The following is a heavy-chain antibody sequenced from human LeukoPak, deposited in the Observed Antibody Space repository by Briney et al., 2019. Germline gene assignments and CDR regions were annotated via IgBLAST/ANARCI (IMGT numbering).Heavy chain of an antibody. CDR1: GFTFSSYA. D-gene: IGHD3-22*01. V-gene: IGHV3-23*01. J-gene: IGHJ4*02. CDR3: AKGPTYYYDSSGYYCDY. Sequence: EGSLRLSCAASGFTFSSYAMSWVRQAPGKGLEWVSVISGSGGSTYYADSVKGRFTISRDNSKNTLYLQMNSLRAEDTAVYYCAKGPTYYYDSSGYYCDYWGQGTLVTVSS. CDR2: ISGSGGST.